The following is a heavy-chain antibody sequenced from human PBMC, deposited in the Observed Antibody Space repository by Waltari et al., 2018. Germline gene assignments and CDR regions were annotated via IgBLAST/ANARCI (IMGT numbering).Heavy chain of an antibody. Sequence: EVQLLESGGGLVQPGGSLRLSCAASGFTFSSYSMSWVRQAPGQGLEWVSAISGSGGSTYYADSVKGRFTISRDNSKNTLYLQMNSLRAEDTAVYYCATGDILTGYYSYWYFDLWGRGTLVTVSS. CDR3: ATGDILTGYYSYWYFDL. CDR1: GFTFSSYS. V-gene: IGHV3-23*01. CDR2: ISGSGGST. D-gene: IGHD3-9*01. J-gene: IGHJ2*01.